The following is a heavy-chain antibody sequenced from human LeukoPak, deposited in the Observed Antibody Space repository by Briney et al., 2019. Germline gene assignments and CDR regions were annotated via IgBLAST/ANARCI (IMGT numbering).Heavy chain of an antibody. CDR3: ARDLGGSGIYYFDY. J-gene: IGHJ4*02. CDR1: GFTFSSYG. Sequence: GGSLRLSCAASGFTFSSYGMHWVRQAPGKGLEWVAVIWYDGSNKYYADSVKGRFTISRDNSKNTMYLQMNSLRAEDTAVYYCARDLGGSGIYYFDYWGQGTLVTVSA. CDR2: IWYDGSNK. V-gene: IGHV3-33*01. D-gene: IGHD3-10*01.